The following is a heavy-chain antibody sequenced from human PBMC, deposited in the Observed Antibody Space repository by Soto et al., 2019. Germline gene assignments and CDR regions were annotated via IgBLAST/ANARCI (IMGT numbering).Heavy chain of an antibody. CDR3: AKFTEPGYSSIWYYFEY. D-gene: IGHD6-19*01. CDR2: SSSRSTKI. J-gene: IGHJ4*02. Sequence: GVLRLSCVGSGFTFSGYSMAWVRQAPGRGLEWVASSSSRSTKIDYADSVKGRFTISRDNAKILVSLQMSSLRGEDTALYYCAKFTEPGYSSIWYYFEYWGQGTPVTVSS. CDR1: GFTFSGYS. V-gene: IGHV3-21*06.